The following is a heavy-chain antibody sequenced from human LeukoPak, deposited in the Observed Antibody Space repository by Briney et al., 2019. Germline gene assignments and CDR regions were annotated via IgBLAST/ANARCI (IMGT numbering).Heavy chain of an antibody. CDR3: ARGQDDRSGTFDY. V-gene: IGHV4-61*01. J-gene: IGHJ4*02. CDR2: MSPSGTT. Sequence: SGTLSFTCTVSGDSVSSGNYYLSWIRQPPGKGLDWITYMSPSGTTKYNPSLKSRVTTPVDTSRTQFSLRLSSVTAADTAVYYCARGQDDRSGTFDYWGQGILVTVSS. CDR1: GDSVSSGNYY. D-gene: IGHD3-22*01.